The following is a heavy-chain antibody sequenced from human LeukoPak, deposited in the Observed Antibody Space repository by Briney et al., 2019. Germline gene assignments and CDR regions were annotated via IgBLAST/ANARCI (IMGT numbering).Heavy chain of an antibody. CDR1: GFTFSSYW. J-gene: IGHJ4*02. V-gene: IGHV3-7*01. CDR3: ASSSTAIWFAY. D-gene: IGHD5-18*01. CDR2: IKQDGSEK. Sequence: PGGSLRLSCAASGFTFSSYWMSWVRQAPGKGLEWVANIKQDGSEKYNVDSVKGRFTISRDNAKNSLYLQMNSLRAEDTAVYYCASSSTAIWFAYWGQGTLVTVSS.